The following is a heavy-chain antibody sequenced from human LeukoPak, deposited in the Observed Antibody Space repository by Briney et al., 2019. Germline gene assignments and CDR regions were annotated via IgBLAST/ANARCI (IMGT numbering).Heavy chain of an antibody. Sequence: SETLSLTCTVSGGSISSYYWSWIRQPPGKGLEWIGYIYYSGSTYYNPSLKSRVTISVDTSKNQFSLKLSSVTAADTAVYYCARVWGYCSSISCYYHGMDVWGQGTTVTVSS. V-gene: IGHV4-59*12. CDR1: GGSISSYY. CDR3: ARVWGYCSSISCYYHGMDV. J-gene: IGHJ6*02. CDR2: IYYSGST. D-gene: IGHD2-2*01.